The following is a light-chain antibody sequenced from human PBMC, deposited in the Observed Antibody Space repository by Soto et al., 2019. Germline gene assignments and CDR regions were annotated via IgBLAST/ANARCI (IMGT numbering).Light chain of an antibody. J-gene: IGKJ4*01. CDR1: QSVRNY. CDR3: PQREDWPLT. Sequence: EIVLTQSPATLSVSPGERVTLFCRASQSVRNYVSCYQQKPGQAPRLLIYGASNRATGIRARFSGGGSVTDFPRPITSLEPDDFATCYCPQREDWPLTFGGGPTLEIK. CDR2: GAS. V-gene: IGKV3-11*01.